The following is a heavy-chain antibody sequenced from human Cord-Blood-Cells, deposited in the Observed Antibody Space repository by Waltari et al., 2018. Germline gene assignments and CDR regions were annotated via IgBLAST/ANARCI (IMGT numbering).Heavy chain of an antibody. CDR3: AISPAGFWSGYYMDY. CDR2: INHSGSP. CDR1: VGSFRGYN. D-gene: IGHD3-3*01. J-gene: IGHJ4*02. Sequence: QVQLQQWGAVLLTPSETLSLTCAVYVGSFRGYNWSCLLQSPGKGLEWMGEINHSGSPNYNPSLKSRVTISVDTSKNQFSLKLSSVTAADTAVYYCAISPAGFWSGYYMDYWGQGTLVTVSS. V-gene: IGHV4-34*01.